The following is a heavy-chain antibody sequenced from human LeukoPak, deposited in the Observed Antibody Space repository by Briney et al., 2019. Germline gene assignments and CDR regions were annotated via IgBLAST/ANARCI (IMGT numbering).Heavy chain of an antibody. CDR2: INHSGST. D-gene: IGHD3-22*01. V-gene: IGHV4-34*01. CDR3: ARGAEAHESSSLISYYYYYVDV. Sequence: SKTLSLTCAVYGGSFSVYHWSWIRQPPGKGLEWIGEINHSGSTNYNPSLKSRVTISVDTSKNQFSLKLSSVTAADTAVYYCARGAEAHESSSLISYYYYYVDVWGKGTTVTVSS. CDR1: GGSFSVYH. J-gene: IGHJ6*03.